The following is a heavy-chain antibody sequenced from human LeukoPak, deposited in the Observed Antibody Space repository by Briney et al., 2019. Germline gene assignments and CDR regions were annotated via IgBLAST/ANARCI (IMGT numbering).Heavy chain of an antibody. J-gene: IGHJ6*03. V-gene: IGHV3-21*01. Sequence: GGSLRLSCAASGLTFSTYTMNWVRQAPGKGLEWVSSISSSSNYIYYADSVKGRFTTSRDNAKNSLYLQMNSLRAEDTAVYYCARYPRLSKTKPVYYYYYYMDVWGKGTTVTVSS. D-gene: IGHD1-14*01. CDR1: GLTFSTYT. CDR3: ARYPRLSKTKPVYYYYYYMDV. CDR2: ISSSSNYI.